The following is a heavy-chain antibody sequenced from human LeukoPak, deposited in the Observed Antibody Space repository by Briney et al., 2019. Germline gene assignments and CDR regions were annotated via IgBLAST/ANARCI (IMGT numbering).Heavy chain of an antibody. Sequence: SETLSLTCTVSGGSISSGGYYWSWIRQHPGKGLEWIVYIYYSGSTYYNPSLKSRVTISVDTSKNQFSLKLSSVTAADTAVYYCARFKVDTAMVTLFYYFDYWGQGTLVTVSS. D-gene: IGHD5-18*01. J-gene: IGHJ4*02. CDR3: ARFKVDTAMVTLFYYFDY. V-gene: IGHV4-31*03. CDR1: GGSISSGGYY. CDR2: IYYSGST.